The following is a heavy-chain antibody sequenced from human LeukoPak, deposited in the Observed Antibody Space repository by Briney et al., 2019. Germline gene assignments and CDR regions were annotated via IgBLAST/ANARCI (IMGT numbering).Heavy chain of an antibody. J-gene: IGHJ5*02. Sequence: SETLSLTCTVSGGSISSYYWSWIRQPPGXGLEWIGYIYYSGSTNYNPSLKSRVTISVDTSKNQFSLKLSSVTAADTAVYYCARHVNWFDPWGQGTLVTVSS. V-gene: IGHV4-59*08. CDR1: GGSISSYY. CDR3: ARHVNWFDP. CDR2: IYYSGST.